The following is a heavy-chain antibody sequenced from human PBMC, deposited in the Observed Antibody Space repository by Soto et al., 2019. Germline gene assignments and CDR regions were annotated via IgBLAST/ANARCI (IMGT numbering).Heavy chain of an antibody. D-gene: IGHD2-15*01. CDR1: GLTFSNYA. CDR2: ISGSGANT. V-gene: IGHV3-23*01. J-gene: IGHJ5*02. CDR3: AKGLSGSSPYNWFDP. Sequence: QPGGSLRLSCTASGLTFSNYAISWVRQTPGKGLEWVSVISGSGANTYYADSVKGRFTISRDNSKNTLYLQMNSLRAEDTAVYFCAKGLSGSSPYNWFDPWGQGTLVTVSS.